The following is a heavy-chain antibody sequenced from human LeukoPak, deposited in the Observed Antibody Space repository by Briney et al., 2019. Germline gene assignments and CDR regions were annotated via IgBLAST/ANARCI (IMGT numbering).Heavy chain of an antibody. CDR1: GFTFSSYG. Sequence: GGSLRLSCAASGFTFSSYGMHWVRQAPGKGLEWVAVISYDGSNKYYADSVKGRFTISRDNSKNTLYLQMNSLRAEDTAVYYCAKDDVGYSSGWLDETRDEYYYYYGMDVWGQGPTVTVSS. J-gene: IGHJ6*02. V-gene: IGHV3-30*18. CDR2: ISYDGSNK. D-gene: IGHD6-19*01. CDR3: AKDDVGYSSGWLDETRDEYYYYYGMDV.